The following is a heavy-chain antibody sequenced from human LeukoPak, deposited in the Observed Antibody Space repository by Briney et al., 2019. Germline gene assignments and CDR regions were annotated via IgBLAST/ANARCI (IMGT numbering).Heavy chain of an antibody. D-gene: IGHD3-22*01. CDR3: ARAYYNDSSGYDDAFDT. Sequence: SETLSLTCTVSGGSISNYYWSWIRQPPGKGLEWIGYIYYSGSANYNPSLKSRVTISVDTSKNQFSLNLSSVTAADTAVYYCARAYYNDSSGYDDAFDTWGQGTMVTVSS. CDR1: GGSISNYY. J-gene: IGHJ3*02. CDR2: IYYSGSA. V-gene: IGHV4-59*01.